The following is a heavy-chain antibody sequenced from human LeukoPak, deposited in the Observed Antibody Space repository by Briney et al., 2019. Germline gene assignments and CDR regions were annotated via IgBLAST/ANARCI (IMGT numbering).Heavy chain of an antibody. D-gene: IGHD1-1*01. CDR1: GYTFTSYG. Sequence: ASVKVSCKASGYTFTSYGISWVRQAPGQGLEWMGWISAYNGNTNYAQKLQGRVTMTTDTSTSTAYMELRRLRSDDTAVYYCARSYNWNDQGWFDPWGQGTLVTVSS. CDR3: ARSYNWNDQGWFDP. V-gene: IGHV1-18*01. CDR2: ISAYNGNT. J-gene: IGHJ5*02.